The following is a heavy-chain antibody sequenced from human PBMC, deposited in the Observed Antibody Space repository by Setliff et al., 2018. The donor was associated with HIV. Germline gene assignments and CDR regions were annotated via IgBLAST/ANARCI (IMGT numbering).Heavy chain of an antibody. D-gene: IGHD3-22*01. Sequence: VKVSCKASGHTFTGYYMHWVRQAPGQGLEWMGWINPNNGGTNYAQKFQDRVTMTRDTSISTAYMELSRLRSDDTAVYYCARGMDYYDTSGYYQYYFDYWGQGTLVTVSS. CDR2: INPNNGGT. CDR1: GHTFTGYY. CDR3: ARGMDYYDTSGYYQYYFDY. V-gene: IGHV1-2*02. J-gene: IGHJ4*02.